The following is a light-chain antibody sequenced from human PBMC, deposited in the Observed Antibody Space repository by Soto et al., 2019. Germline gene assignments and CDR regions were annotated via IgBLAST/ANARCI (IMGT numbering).Light chain of an antibody. J-gene: IGKJ1*01. CDR1: QNVSIN. Sequence: EIVMTQSPATLSVSPGERATLSCRASQNVSINLAWYQQKPGQAPRLLIYAASTRATGIPAWFSGSGSGTEYTLTIISLQSEDFAVSYCQHYYNWPPWTFGQGTKVEIK. CDR3: QHYYNWPPWT. V-gene: IGKV3-15*01. CDR2: AAS.